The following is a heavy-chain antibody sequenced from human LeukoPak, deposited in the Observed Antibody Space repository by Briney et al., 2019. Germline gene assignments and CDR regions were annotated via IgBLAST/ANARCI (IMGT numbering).Heavy chain of an antibody. CDR1: GYSISSGYY. D-gene: IGHD3-22*01. Sequence: SETLSLTCTVSGYSISSGYYWGWIRQPPGKGLEWIGSIYHSGSTYYNPSLKSRVTISVDTSKNQFSLKLSSETAADTAVYYCAREYYYGSSGYRDAFDIWGQGTMVTVSS. CDR2: IYHSGST. V-gene: IGHV4-38-2*02. J-gene: IGHJ3*02. CDR3: AREYYYGSSGYRDAFDI.